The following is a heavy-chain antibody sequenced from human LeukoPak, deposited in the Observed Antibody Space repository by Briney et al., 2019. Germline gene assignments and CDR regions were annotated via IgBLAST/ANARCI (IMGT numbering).Heavy chain of an antibody. V-gene: IGHV3-48*03. CDR1: GFTFSSYE. CDR2: ISSSGSTI. J-gene: IGHJ4*02. CDR3: ARGRSGGAVVAGAGGCYFDY. Sequence: PGGSLRLSCAASGFTFSSYEMNWVRQAPGKGLEWVSYISSSGSTIYYADSVKGRFTISRDNAKNSLYLQMNSLRAEDTAVYYCARGRSGGAVVAGAGGCYFDYWGQGTLVTVSS. D-gene: IGHD6-13*01.